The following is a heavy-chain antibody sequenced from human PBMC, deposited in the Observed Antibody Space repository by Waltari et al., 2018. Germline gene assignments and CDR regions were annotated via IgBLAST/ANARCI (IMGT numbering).Heavy chain of an antibody. CDR2: VIPIVGPA. J-gene: IGHJ4*02. CDR3: ATSLYRSGAPVDY. Sequence: QVQLVQSGAEVKKPGSSVKVSCKASGGTFSSYAISWVRQAPGQGLEWMGRVIPIVGPANYAQKFQGRVTITADKSTSTAYMELSSLRSEDTAVYYCATSLYRSGAPVDYWGQGTLVTVSS. V-gene: IGHV1-69*08. D-gene: IGHD3-10*01. CDR1: GGTFSSYA.